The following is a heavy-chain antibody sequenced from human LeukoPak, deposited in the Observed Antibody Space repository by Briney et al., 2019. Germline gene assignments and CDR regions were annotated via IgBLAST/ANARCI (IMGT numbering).Heavy chain of an antibody. CDR1: GGSFSNYY. V-gene: IGHV4-34*01. J-gene: IGHJ5*02. CDR3: SRGSDESKTGDT. CDR2: IHPYGFT. D-gene: IGHD3-9*01. Sequence: SETLSLTCALYGGSFSNYYWSWIRQPPGKGLEWIGEIHPYGFTNFNPSLKGRVSISVDTSKNQFSLKLTSVTAADTAVYYCSRGSDESKTGDTWGQGSLVTVSS.